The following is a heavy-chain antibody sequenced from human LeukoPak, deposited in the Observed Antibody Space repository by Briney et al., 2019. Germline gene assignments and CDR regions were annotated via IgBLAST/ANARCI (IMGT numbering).Heavy chain of an antibody. D-gene: IGHD3-22*01. CDR1: GFTFSSYA. CDR2: ISGSGGST. J-gene: IGHJ4*02. CDR3: ANANYYDSSGYPYYFDF. Sequence: GGSLRLSCAASGFTFSSYAMSWVRQAPGKGLEWVSAISGSGGSTYYADSVKGRFTISRDNSKNTLSLQMNRLRAEDTAVYYCANANYYDSSGYPYYFDFWGQGTLVTVSS. V-gene: IGHV3-23*01.